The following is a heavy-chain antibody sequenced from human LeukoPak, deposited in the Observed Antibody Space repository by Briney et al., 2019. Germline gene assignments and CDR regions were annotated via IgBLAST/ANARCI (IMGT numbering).Heavy chain of an antibody. CDR3: AKHDSSGIDY. Sequence: TGGSLRLSCAASGFTFSTYGMHWVRQAPGKGLEWVSFIWYVGINKYYADSVKGRFTISRDNSKNTLYLQMNSLRAEDTAVYYCAKHDSSGIDYWGQGTLVTVSS. J-gene: IGHJ4*02. CDR1: GFTFSTYG. CDR2: IWYVGINK. V-gene: IGHV3-30*02. D-gene: IGHD3-22*01.